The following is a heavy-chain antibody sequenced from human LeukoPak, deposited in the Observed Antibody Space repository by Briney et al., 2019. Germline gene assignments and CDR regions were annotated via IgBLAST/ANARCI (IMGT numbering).Heavy chain of an antibody. Sequence: PSETLSLTCAVYGGSFSGYYWSWIRQPPGKGLEWIGEINHSGSTNYNPSLKSRATISVDTSKNQFSLKLSSVTAADTAVYYCAAISVVNTPFDYWGQGTLVTVSS. D-gene: IGHD2-21*01. CDR1: GGSFSGYY. J-gene: IGHJ4*02. CDR2: INHSGST. V-gene: IGHV4-34*01. CDR3: AAISVVNTPFDY.